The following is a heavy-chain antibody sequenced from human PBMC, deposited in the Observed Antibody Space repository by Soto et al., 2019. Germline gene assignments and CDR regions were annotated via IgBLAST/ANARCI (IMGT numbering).Heavy chain of an antibody. CDR1: GFTFSSYA. V-gene: IGHV3-30-3*01. J-gene: IGHJ4*02. Sequence: QVQLVESGGGVVQPGRSLRLSCAASGFTFSSYAMHWVRQAPGKGLEWVAVISYDGSNKYYADSVKGRFTISRDNSKNTLYLQMTSLRAEDTAVYYCAREDYNDSSGYYSTSFDYWGQGTLVTVSS. CDR2: ISYDGSNK. CDR3: AREDYNDSSGYYSTSFDY. D-gene: IGHD3-22*01.